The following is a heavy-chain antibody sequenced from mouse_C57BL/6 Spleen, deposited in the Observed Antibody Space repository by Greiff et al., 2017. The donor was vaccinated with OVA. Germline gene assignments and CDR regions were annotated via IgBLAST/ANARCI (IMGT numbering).Heavy chain of an antibody. CDR1: GFTFSDYY. J-gene: IGHJ4*01. CDR2: INYDGSST. Sequence: DVMLVESEGGLVQPGSSMKLSCTASGFTFSDYYMAWVRQVPEKGLEWVANINYDGSSTYYLDSLKSRFIISRDNAKNILYLQMSSLKSEDTATYYCARDRGSYGNGAMDYWGQGTSVTVSS. D-gene: IGHD1-1*01. V-gene: IGHV5-16*01. CDR3: ARDRGSYGNGAMDY.